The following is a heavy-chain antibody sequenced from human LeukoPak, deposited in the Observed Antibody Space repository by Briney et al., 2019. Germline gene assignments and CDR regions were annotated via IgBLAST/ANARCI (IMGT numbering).Heavy chain of an antibody. V-gene: IGHV3-23*01. CDR3: AKAPYYYGSGSSETYFDY. J-gene: IGHJ4*02. CDR2: ISGSGGST. D-gene: IGHD3-10*01. CDR1: GFTFSSYA. Sequence: GGSLRLSCAASGFTFSSYAMSWVRQAPGKGLEWVSAISGSGGSTYYADSVKGRFTISRDNSKNTLYLQMNSLRAEDTAVYYCAKAPYYYGSGSSETYFDYWGQGTLVTVSS.